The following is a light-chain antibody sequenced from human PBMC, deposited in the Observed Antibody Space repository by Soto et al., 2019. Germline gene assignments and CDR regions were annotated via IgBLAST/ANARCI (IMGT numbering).Light chain of an antibody. CDR2: LGS. V-gene: IGKV2-28*01. J-gene: IGKJ1*01. Sequence: EIVMTQSPPSLTVTPGEPASISCRSSQRLLHSNGYNYLDWYLQKPGQSPQLLIYLGSNRSSGVPDRFSGSGSGTDFTLKISRVEAEDVGVYYCMQALQTPRTFGQGTKVEIK. CDR1: QRLLHSNGYNY. CDR3: MQALQTPRT.